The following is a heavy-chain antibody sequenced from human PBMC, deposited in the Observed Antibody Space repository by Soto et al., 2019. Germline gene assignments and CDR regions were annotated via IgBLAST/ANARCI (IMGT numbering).Heavy chain of an antibody. Sequence: PPGKGLEWIGEINHSGSTNYNPSLKSRVTISVDTSKNQFSLKLSSVTAADTAVYYCARELVTGIAVADDAFDIWGQGTMVTVSS. D-gene: IGHD6-19*01. CDR3: ARELVTGIAVADDAFDI. CDR2: INHSGST. V-gene: IGHV4-34*01. J-gene: IGHJ3*02.